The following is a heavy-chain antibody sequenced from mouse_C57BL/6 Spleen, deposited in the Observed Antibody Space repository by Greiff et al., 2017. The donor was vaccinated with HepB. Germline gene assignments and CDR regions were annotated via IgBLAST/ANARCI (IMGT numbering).Heavy chain of an antibody. CDR1: GYTFTDYY. J-gene: IGHJ4*01. CDR2: INPNNGGT. CDR3: AMGAVVGYAMDY. Sequence: VQLQQSGPELVKPGASVKISCKASGYTFTDYYMNWVKQSHGKSLEWIGDINPNNGGTSYNQKFKGKATLTVDKSSSTAYMELRSLTSEDSAVYYCAMGAVVGYAMDYWGQGTSVTVSS. D-gene: IGHD1-1*01. V-gene: IGHV1-26*01.